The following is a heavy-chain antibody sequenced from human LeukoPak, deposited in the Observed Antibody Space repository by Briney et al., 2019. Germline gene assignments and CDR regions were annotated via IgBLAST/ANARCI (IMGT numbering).Heavy chain of an antibody. CDR3: ARGWRHDY. J-gene: IGHJ4*02. CDR1: GFTFSSYS. D-gene: IGHD2-15*01. V-gene: IGHV4-59*01. Sequence: GSLRLSCAASGFTFSSYSMNWIRQPPGKGLEWIGSIYYSGSTNYNPSLKSRVTISVDTSKNQFSLKLSSVTAADTAVYYCARGWRHDYWGQGTLVTVSS. CDR2: IYYSGST.